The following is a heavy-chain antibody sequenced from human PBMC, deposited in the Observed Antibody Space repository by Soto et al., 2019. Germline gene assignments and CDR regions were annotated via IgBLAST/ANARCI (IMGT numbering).Heavy chain of an antibody. CDR2: ISAYNGNT. V-gene: IGHV1-18*01. J-gene: IGHJ6*03. CDR1: GYTITSYG. CDR3: ARDMHCSSTSCYFGYYYYYLDV. Sequence: ASAKVSCKASGYTITSYGISWVRQAPGQGLEWMGWISAYNGNTNYAQKLQGRVTMTTDTSTSTAYMELRSLRSDDTAVYYCARDMHCSSTSCYFGYYYYYLDVWGKGTTVTVSS. D-gene: IGHD2-2*01.